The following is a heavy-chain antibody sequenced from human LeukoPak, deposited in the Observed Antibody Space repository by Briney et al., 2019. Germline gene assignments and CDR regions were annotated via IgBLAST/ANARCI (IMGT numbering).Heavy chain of an antibody. Sequence: GGSLRLSCAASGFTFDDYAMHWVRQAPGKGLEWVSGISWNSGSIGYADSVKGRFTISRNNAKNSLYLQMNSLRAEDTALYYCAKMTSPWLLLDSVDYWGQGTLVTVSS. CDR1: GFTFDDYA. CDR2: ISWNSGSI. CDR3: AKMTSPWLLLDSVDY. D-gene: IGHD3-22*01. J-gene: IGHJ4*02. V-gene: IGHV3-9*01.